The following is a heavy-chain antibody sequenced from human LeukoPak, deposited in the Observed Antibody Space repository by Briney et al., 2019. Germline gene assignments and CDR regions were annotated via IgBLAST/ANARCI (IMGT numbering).Heavy chain of an antibody. V-gene: IGHV3-23*01. CDR2: ISGSGGST. CDR3: AKGGLVHRFDP. CDR1: GFTFSSYG. Sequence: GGSLRLSRAASGFTFSSYGMSWVRQAPGKGLEWVSAISGSGGSTYYADSVKGRFTISRDNSKNTLYLQMNSLRAEDTAVYYCAKGGLVHRFDPWGQGTLVTVSS. J-gene: IGHJ5*02.